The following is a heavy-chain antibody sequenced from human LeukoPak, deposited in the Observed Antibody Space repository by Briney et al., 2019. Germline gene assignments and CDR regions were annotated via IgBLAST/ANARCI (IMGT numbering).Heavy chain of an antibody. CDR2: IYYSGST. CDR3: ARQQGHYYDSSGYYGY. CDR1: GGSISSSSYY. V-gene: IGHV4-39*01. D-gene: IGHD3-22*01. Sequence: PSETLSLTCTVSGGSISSSSYYWGWIRQPPGKGLEWIGSIYYSGSTYYNPSLKSRVTISVDTSKNQFSLKLSSVTAADTAVYYCARQQGHYYDSSGYYGYWGQGTPVTVSS. J-gene: IGHJ4*02.